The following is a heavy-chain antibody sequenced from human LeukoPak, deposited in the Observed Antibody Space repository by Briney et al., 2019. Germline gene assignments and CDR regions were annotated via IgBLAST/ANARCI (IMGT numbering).Heavy chain of an antibody. CDR2: IKEDGSEK. Sequence: QTGGSLRLSCAASGFTFSSYWMSWVRQAPGKGLEWVANIKEDGSEKYYVDSVKGRFTISRDNAKNSLYLHMNSLTAEDTAMYYCARDWVAGVPFDAFDIWGQGTMVSVSS. CDR1: GFTFSSYW. J-gene: IGHJ3*02. CDR3: ARDWVAGVPFDAFDI. D-gene: IGHD3-10*01. V-gene: IGHV3-7*03.